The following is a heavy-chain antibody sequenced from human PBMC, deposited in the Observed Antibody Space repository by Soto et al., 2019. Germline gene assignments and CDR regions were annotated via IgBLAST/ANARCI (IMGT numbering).Heavy chain of an antibody. D-gene: IGHD6-19*01. CDR1: GYTFTSYD. J-gene: IGHJ4*02. CDR2: MNPNSGNT. V-gene: IGHV1-8*01. Sequence: QVQLVQSGAEVKKPGASVKVSCKASGYTFTSYDINWVRQATGQGLEWMGWMNPNSGNTGYAQKFQGRVTMIRNTSITTAYMELSSLRSGDTAVYYCARERSSGWYVDYWGQGTLVTVSS. CDR3: ARERSSGWYVDY.